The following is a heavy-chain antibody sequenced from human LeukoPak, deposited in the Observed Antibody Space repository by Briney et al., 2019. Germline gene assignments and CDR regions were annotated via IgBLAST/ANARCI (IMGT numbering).Heavy chain of an antibody. CDR2: IFYSGST. CDR3: AAYYSDRNVFDY. D-gene: IGHD3-10*02. Sequence: PSETLSLTCTFSTGSSSISSYSWGWIRQPPGKGLEWIGSIFYSGSTYYNPSLKSRGTISVDTSKHQFSLKLRSVTAADTAVYYCAAYYSDRNVFDYWGQGTLVTVSS. CDR1: TGSSSISSYS. J-gene: IGHJ4*02. V-gene: IGHV4-39*01.